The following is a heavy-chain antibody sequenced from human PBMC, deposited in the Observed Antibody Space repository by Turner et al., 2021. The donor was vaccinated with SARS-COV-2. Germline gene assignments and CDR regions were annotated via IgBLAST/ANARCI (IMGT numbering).Heavy chain of an antibody. CDR3: AKDTTIVVVVAATLDY. V-gene: IGHV3-30*18. J-gene: IGHJ4*02. Sequence: QVQLVEPGGGVVQPGRSLRLSCAASGFTFSSYGMHWVRQAPGKGLEWVAVISYDGSNKYYADSVKGRFTISRDNSKNTLYLQMNSLRAEDTAVYYCAKDTTIVVVVAATLDYWGQGTLVTVSS. CDR1: GFTFSSYG. D-gene: IGHD2-15*01. CDR2: ISYDGSNK.